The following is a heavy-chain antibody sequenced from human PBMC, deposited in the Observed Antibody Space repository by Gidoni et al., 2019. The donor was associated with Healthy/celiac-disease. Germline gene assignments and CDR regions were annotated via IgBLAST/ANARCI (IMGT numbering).Heavy chain of an antibody. CDR2: ISSSGSTI. J-gene: IGHJ4*02. CDR1: GFTFSSYE. V-gene: IGHV3-48*03. CDR3: ARVGVDTAMVTWDY. Sequence: EVQLVESGGGLVQPGGSLRLSCAASGFTFSSYEMNWVRQAPGKGLEWVSYISSSGSTIYYADSVKGRFTISRDNAKNSLYLQMNSLRAEDTAVYYCARVGVDTAMVTWDYWGQGTLVTVSS. D-gene: IGHD5-18*01.